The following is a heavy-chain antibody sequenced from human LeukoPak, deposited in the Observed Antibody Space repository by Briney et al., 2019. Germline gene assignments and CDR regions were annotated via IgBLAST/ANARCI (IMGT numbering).Heavy chain of an antibody. D-gene: IGHD4-17*01. CDR1: GFTFSNYW. CDR3: TRGSYGDYGY. V-gene: IGHV3-7*01. CDR2: IKQDGREK. J-gene: IGHJ4*02. Sequence: GGSLRLSCAASGFTFSNYWMSWVRQAPGKGLEWVANIKQDGREKYYVDSVKGRFTISRDNAKNSLYLQMNSLRAEDTAVYYCTRGSYGDYGYWGQGTLVTVSS.